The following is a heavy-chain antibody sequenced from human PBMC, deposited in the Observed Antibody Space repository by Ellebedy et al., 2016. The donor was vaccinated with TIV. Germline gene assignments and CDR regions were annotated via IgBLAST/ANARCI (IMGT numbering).Heavy chain of an antibody. CDR2: ISASGANT. Sequence: PGGSLRPSCAASGFTFGSYAMSWVSPAPAQGLEWVSSISASGANTYYADSVKGRFTVTRDNSNNTMSMQMNSLRDDDTAIYFSAKDCLDVRTYYHEDFHHWGQGILVTVSA. V-gene: IGHV3-23*01. CDR3: AKDCLDVRTYYHEDFHH. J-gene: IGHJ1*01. D-gene: IGHD3-10*01. CDR1: GFTFGSYA.